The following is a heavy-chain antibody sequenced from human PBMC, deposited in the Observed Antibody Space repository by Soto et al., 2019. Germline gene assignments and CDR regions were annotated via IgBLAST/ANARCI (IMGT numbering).Heavy chain of an antibody. CDR3: HGYGY. V-gene: IGHV3-53*01. CDR1: GFTVTINY. J-gene: IGHJ4*02. CDR2: IYSGGTI. D-gene: IGHD5-12*01. Sequence: EVQVVESGGGLIQPGGSLRLSCAVSGFTVTINYMSWVRQAPGKGLEWVSVIYSGGTIYYADSVKGRFTISRDTSENTLYLQMNSLRGEDTAVYYCHGYGYWGQGTLVTVSS.